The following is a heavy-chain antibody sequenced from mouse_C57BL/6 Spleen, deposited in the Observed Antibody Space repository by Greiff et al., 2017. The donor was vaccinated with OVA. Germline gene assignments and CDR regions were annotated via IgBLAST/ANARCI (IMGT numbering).Heavy chain of an antibody. V-gene: IGHV5-6*01. CDR3: ARHRAYYSNYDSMDY. CDR2: ISSGGSYT. CDR1: GFTFSSYG. Sequence: EVQLQESGGDLVKPGGSLKLSCAASGFTFSSYGMSWVRQTPDKRLEWVATISSGGSYTYYPDSVKGRFTISREHAKNTLYLQMSSLKSEDTAMYYCARHRAYYSNYDSMDYWGQGTSVTVSS. D-gene: IGHD2-5*01. J-gene: IGHJ4*01.